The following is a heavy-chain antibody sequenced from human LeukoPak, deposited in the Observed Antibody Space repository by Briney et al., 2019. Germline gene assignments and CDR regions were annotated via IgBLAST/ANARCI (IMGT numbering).Heavy chain of an antibody. Sequence: PSETLSLTCTVSGGPISRYYLIWMRQAPGKGRDWIAYINNTGSTHYNPSLKSRVNISVDTSKNQLSLKLTSVTAADKAVYYCARESPGAYFDYWGQGTLVTVSS. CDR2: INNTGST. CDR1: GGPISRYY. CDR3: ARESPGAYFDY. V-gene: IGHV4-59*01. J-gene: IGHJ4*02. D-gene: IGHD7-27*01.